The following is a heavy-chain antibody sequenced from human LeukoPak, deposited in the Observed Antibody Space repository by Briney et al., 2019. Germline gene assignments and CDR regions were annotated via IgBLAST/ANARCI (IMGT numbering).Heavy chain of an antibody. CDR1: GFTFSTYS. J-gene: IGHJ4*02. Sequence: GGSLRLSCAASGFTFSTYSMNWVRQAPGKGLEWVSYISGGSSNTFYADSVKGRFTISRDNAKNSLYLQMNSLRAEDTAVYYCARDLTVVAADYWGQGTLVTVSS. CDR2: ISGGSSNT. V-gene: IGHV3-48*01. CDR3: ARDLTVVAADY. D-gene: IGHD2-15*01.